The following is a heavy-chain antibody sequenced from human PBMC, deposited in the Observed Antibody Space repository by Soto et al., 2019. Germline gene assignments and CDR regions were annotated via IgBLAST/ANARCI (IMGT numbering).Heavy chain of an antibody. CDR3: ERPTLARELDY. V-gene: IGHV1-2*02. D-gene: IGHD6-6*01. Sequence: ASVEVSCKASGYSFTAFSLHWVRQAPGQGLEWMGWVNTNNGDTSYAQNIQDRVTMTRDTAISTAFMELTSLTSDDTAVYFCERPTLARELDYWGQGTVVTVSS. J-gene: IGHJ4*02. CDR2: VNTNNGDT. CDR1: GYSFTAFS.